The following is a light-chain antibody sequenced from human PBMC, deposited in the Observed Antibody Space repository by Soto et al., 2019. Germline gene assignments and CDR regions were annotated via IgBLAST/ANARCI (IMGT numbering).Light chain of an antibody. V-gene: IGKV3-20*01. CDR1: QSVSSSY. CDR2: GAS. CDR3: QQYGSSPLT. J-gene: IGKJ4*01. Sequence: EIVLTQSPGTLSLSPGERATLSCRASQSVSSSYLAWYQQKPGQAPRLLIYGASSRATGIPDKFSGNGSGTDFTLTISRLEPEDFAVYYCQQYGSSPLTFGGGTKV.